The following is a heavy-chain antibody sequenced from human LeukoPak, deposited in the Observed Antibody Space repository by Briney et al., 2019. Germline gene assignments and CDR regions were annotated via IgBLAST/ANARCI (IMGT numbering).Heavy chain of an antibody. CDR3: ARGLAARRFDY. Sequence: SETLSLTCTVSGGSISSYYWSWIRQPPGKGLEWIGYIYYSGSTNYNPSLKSRVTISVDTSKNQFSLKLSSVTAADTAVYCCARGLAARRFDYWGQGTLVTVSS. V-gene: IGHV4-59*01. D-gene: IGHD6-6*01. CDR2: IYYSGST. CDR1: GGSISSYY. J-gene: IGHJ4*02.